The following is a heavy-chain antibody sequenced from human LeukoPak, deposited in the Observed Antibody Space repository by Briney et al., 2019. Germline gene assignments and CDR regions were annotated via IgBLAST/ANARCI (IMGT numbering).Heavy chain of an antibody. CDR2: INHSGST. CDR3: ARMWSGAFDP. J-gene: IGHJ5*02. D-gene: IGHD2-21*01. Sequence: PSETLSLTCAVYGGSSRGYYWSWIRQPPAKGLEWIGEINHSGSTNYNPSLKSRVTISVDTSKNQFSLKLSSVTAADTAVYCCARMWSGAFDPWDQGTLVTVSS. V-gene: IGHV4-34*01. CDR1: GGSSRGYY.